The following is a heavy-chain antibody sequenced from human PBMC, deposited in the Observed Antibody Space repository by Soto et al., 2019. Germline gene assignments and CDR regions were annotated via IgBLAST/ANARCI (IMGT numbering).Heavy chain of an antibody. Sequence: GASVKVSCKASGYTFTNYGVSWVRQAPGQGLEWMGWIGGYKGNTNYAQKLQGRVTLTTDTSTSTAYMELRSLRSDDSAVYFCVRDRDLYRDMFHADLWGQGTLVTVSS. D-gene: IGHD3-10*02. CDR3: VRDRDLYRDMFHADL. V-gene: IGHV1-18*01. J-gene: IGHJ4*01. CDR2: IGGYKGNT. CDR1: GYTFTNYG.